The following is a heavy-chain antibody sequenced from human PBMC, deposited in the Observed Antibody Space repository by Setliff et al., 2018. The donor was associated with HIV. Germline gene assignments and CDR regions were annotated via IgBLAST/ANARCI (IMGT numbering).Heavy chain of an antibody. CDR3: ARYRYYYDSSGYGRWFDP. D-gene: IGHD3-22*01. CDR1: GDSISNYY. J-gene: IGHJ5*02. V-gene: IGHV4-4*09. CDR2: IYTSGST. Sequence: PSETLSLTCTVSGDSISNYYWSWVRQPPGKGLEWIGYIYTSGSTNYNPSLKSRVTISVDTSKNQFSLKLSSVTAADTAVYYCARYRYYYDSSGYGRWFDPWGQGTLVTVSS.